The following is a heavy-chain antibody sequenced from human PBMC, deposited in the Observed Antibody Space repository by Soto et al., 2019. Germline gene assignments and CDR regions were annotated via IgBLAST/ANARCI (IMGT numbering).Heavy chain of an antibody. CDR3: ATAGESIVVVPAVKSGACDI. Sequence: ASVKVSCKVSGYTLTELSMHWVRQAPGKGLEWMGGFDPEDGETIYAQKFQGRVTMTEDTSTDTAYMELSSLRSEDTDVYYCATAGESIVVVPAVKSGACDIWGQGTMVTVSS. V-gene: IGHV1-24*01. D-gene: IGHD2-2*01. J-gene: IGHJ3*02. CDR2: FDPEDGET. CDR1: GYTLTELS.